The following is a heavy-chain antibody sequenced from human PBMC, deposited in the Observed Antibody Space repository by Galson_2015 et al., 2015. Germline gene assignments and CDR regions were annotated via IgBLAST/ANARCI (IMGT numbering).Heavy chain of an antibody. J-gene: IGHJ4*02. CDR2: IYYSGST. CDR1: GVSISSSYY. Sequence: ETLSLTCAVSGVSISSSYYWSWIRQPPGKGLEWIGYIYYSGSTNYNPSLKSRVTISVDTSKNQFSLKLSSVTAADTAVYYCARYYYTNSGYYFRDYWGQETLVTVSS. D-gene: IGHD3-22*01. CDR3: ARYYYTNSGYYFRDY. V-gene: IGHV4-61*01.